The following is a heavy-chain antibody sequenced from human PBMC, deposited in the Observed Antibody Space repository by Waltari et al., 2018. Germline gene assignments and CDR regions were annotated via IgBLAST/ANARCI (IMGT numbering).Heavy chain of an antibody. D-gene: IGHD3-10*01. J-gene: IGHJ4*02. CDR2: INPAGGAT. CDR3: ARVSGSGSYHGY. V-gene: IGHV1-46*03. Sequence: QVQLVQSGAEVKKPGASVRVSCKASGYTFTNFYIQWVRQAPGQGLEWMAMINPAGGATQYAQKLQGRVTVTRDTSMSIVYMEMRSLTSEDTAVYYCARVSGSGSYHGYWGQGTLVTVSP. CDR1: GYTFTNFY.